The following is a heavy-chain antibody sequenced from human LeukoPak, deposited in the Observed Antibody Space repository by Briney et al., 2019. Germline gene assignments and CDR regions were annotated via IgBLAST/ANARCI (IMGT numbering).Heavy chain of an antibody. J-gene: IGHJ4*02. V-gene: IGHV3-23*01. CDR1: GFTFSSYA. Sequence: LGGSLRLSCAASGFTFSSYAMSWVRQAPGKGREWVSAISGSGGSTYYADSVKGRFTISRDNSKNTLYLQMNSLRAEDTAVYYCAKDQGGTVTSLDYWGQGTLVTVSS. D-gene: IGHD4-17*01. CDR2: ISGSGGST. CDR3: AKDQGGTVTSLDY.